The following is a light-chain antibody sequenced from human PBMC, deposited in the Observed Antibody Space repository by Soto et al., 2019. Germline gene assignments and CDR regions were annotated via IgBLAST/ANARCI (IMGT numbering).Light chain of an antibody. Sequence: EIVMTQSPATLSVSPGERATLSCRASQSISSNLAWYQQKPGQAPRLLVSGASTRATGIPARFSGTGSGTEFTLTISSLQSEDFAVYYCQQYNSWTLITFGQGTRLEIK. V-gene: IGKV3-15*01. CDR3: QQYNSWTLIT. J-gene: IGKJ5*01. CDR2: GAS. CDR1: QSISSN.